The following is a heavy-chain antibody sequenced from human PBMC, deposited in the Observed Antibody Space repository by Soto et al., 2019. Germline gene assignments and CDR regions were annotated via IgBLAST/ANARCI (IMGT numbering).Heavy chain of an antibody. J-gene: IGHJ4*02. Sequence: PWETLSLTCTVSGSSISSSGYYWGWIRQPPGKGLEWIGSMFYGVSTYYNPSLKSRVTVSVDTSKNQFSLNLSSVTAADTAVYYCARLPSRHLVDYWGQGTLVTRLL. CDR3: ARLPSRHLVDY. V-gene: IGHV4-39*01. CDR1: GSSISSSGYY. D-gene: IGHD3-3*02. CDR2: MFYGVST.